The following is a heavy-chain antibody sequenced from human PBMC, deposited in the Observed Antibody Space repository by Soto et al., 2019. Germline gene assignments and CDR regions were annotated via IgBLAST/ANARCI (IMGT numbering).Heavy chain of an antibody. V-gene: IGHV3-30*18. CDR3: ANTLYGDLIFDY. D-gene: IGHD4-17*01. CDR2: ISYDGSNK. J-gene: IGHJ4*02. Sequence: GGSLRLACAASGFTFSSYGMHWVRQAPGKGLEWVAVISYDGSNKYYADSVKGRFTISRDNSKNTLYLQMNSLRAEDTAVYYCANTLYGDLIFDYWGQAPLVTVSS. CDR1: GFTFSSYG.